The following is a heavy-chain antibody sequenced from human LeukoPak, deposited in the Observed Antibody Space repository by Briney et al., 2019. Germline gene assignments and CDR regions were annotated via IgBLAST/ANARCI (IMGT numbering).Heavy chain of an antibody. J-gene: IGHJ4*02. CDR1: GGSISSYY. D-gene: IGHD3-22*01. Sequence: PSETLSLTCTVSGGSISSYYWSWIRQPPGKGLEWIGYIYYSGSTNYNPSLKSRVTISVDTSKNQFSLRLSSVTAADTAVYYCARSGYYDSSGYYYDYWGQGTLSPSPQ. CDR3: ARSGYYDSSGYYYDY. CDR2: IYYSGST. V-gene: IGHV4-59*08.